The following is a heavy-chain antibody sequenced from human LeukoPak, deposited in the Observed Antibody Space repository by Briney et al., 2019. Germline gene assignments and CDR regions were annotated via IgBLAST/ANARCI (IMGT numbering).Heavy chain of an antibody. Sequence: GGSLRLSCTASGLIFSNYSMTWVRQAPRKGLEWVSTISGDGTETFYADSVKGRFTISRDNSKNTHYLQMSSLRAAEKGIYYCAKGGHYSFFDYWGQGTLVTVSS. V-gene: IGHV3-23*01. CDR3: AKGGHYSFFDY. CDR2: ISGDGTET. D-gene: IGHD4-11*01. CDR1: GLIFSNYS. J-gene: IGHJ4*02.